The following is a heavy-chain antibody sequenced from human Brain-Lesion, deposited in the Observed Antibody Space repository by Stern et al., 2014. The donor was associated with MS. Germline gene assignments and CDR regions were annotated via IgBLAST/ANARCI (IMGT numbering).Heavy chain of an antibody. CDR1: GYSFTSDW. V-gene: IGHV5-10-1*03. Sequence: EVQPVQSGAEVKKPGESLRISCQGSGYSFTSDWISWVRQMPGKGLEWMGRIDPSDSNPNYSPSFQGHVTISADKSINTAYLDWRSLKASDTAMYYCARHMGEGLSIDYWGQGTLVTVSS. J-gene: IGHJ4*02. CDR3: ARHMGEGLSIDY. CDR2: IDPSDSNP. D-gene: IGHD3-16*01.